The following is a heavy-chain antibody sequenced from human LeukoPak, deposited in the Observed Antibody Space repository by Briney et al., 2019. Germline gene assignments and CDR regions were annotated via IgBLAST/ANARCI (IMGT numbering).Heavy chain of an antibody. CDR1: GYTFTGYY. CDR3: ASEEWEPEQYGEYGMDV. CDR2: INPNSGGT. V-gene: IGHV1-2*02. D-gene: IGHD1-26*01. J-gene: IGHJ6*02. Sequence: GASVKVSCKASGYTFTGYYMHWVRQAPGQGLEWMGWINPNSGGTNYAQKFQGRVTMTRDTSISTAYMELSRLRSDDTAVYYCASEEWEPEQYGEYGMDVWGQGTTVTVSS.